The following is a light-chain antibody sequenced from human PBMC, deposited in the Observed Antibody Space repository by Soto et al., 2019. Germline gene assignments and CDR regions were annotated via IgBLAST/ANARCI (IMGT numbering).Light chain of an antibody. Sequence: VVLTQSPATLSVSPGETATFSCRASHNMGNNLAWYQHKPGQAPRLLISYASSGATGIPGRFSGSGSGTEFALTISSLQSEDSAVYYCQHFYNWPVTFGGGTKVEL. J-gene: IGKJ4*01. V-gene: IGKV3-15*01. CDR2: YAS. CDR3: QHFYNWPVT. CDR1: HNMGNN.